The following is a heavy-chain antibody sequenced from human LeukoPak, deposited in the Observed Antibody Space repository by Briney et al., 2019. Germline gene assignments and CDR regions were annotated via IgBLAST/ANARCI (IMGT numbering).Heavy chain of an antibody. D-gene: IGHD3/OR15-3a*01. CDR2: ISGSGGNT. Sequence: PGGSLRLSCAASKVTFSDYAMNWVRQAPGKGLEWVSAISGSGGNTYYADSVKGRFTISRDNSKNTLYLQMNSLRAEDTALYYCAKGTGINHYHWIDPWGQGTQVTVSS. J-gene: IGHJ5*02. CDR1: KVTFSDYA. CDR3: AKGTGINHYHWIDP. V-gene: IGHV3-23*01.